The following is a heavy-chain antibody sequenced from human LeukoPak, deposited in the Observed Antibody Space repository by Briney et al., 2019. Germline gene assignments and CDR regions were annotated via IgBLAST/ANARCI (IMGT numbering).Heavy chain of an antibody. CDR1: GFTFSSYE. D-gene: IGHD3-22*01. CDR3: ARDRRYYYDSSGFRY. Sequence: TGGSLRLSCAASGFTFSSYEMNWVRQAPGKGLEWVSYISSSGSTIYYADSVKGRFTISRDNAKNSLYLQMNSPRAEDTAVYYCARDRRYYYDSSGFRYWGQGTLVTVSS. V-gene: IGHV3-48*03. J-gene: IGHJ4*02. CDR2: ISSSGSTI.